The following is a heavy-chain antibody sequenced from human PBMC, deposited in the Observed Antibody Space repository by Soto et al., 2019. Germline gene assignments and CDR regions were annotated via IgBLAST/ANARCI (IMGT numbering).Heavy chain of an antibody. Sequence: PGKGLEWVAVISYDGSNKYYADSVKGRFTISRDNSKNTLYLQMNSLRAEDTAVYYCAKDQHDFWSGYLSAPDYYYGMDVWGQGTTVTVSS. CDR2: ISYDGSNK. V-gene: IGHV3-30*18. D-gene: IGHD3-3*01. CDR3: AKDQHDFWSGYLSAPDYYYGMDV. J-gene: IGHJ6*02.